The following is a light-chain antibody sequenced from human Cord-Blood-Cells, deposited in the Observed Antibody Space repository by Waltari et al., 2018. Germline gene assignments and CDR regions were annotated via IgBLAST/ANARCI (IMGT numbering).Light chain of an antibody. J-gene: IGKJ2*01. CDR3: QQSYSTPYT. V-gene: IGKV1-39*01. Sequence: IQITQSPSSLSASVGDRVTLTCRASQSISSYLNWYQQKPGKAPKLLIYAASSLQSGVPSRFSGSGSGTDFTLTISSMQPEDFATYYCQQSYSTPYTFGQGTKREIK. CDR1: QSISSY. CDR2: AAS.